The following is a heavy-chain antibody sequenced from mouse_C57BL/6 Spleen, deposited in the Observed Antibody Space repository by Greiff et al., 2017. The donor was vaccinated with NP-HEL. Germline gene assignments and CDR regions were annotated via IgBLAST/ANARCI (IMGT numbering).Heavy chain of an antibody. Sequence: QVQLQQPGAELVKPGASVKLSCKASGYTFTSYWMQWVKQRPGPGLEWIGEIDPSDSYTNYNQKFKGKATLTVDTSSSTAYMQLSSLTSEDSAVYYCARRGGSSGYWGQGTTLTVSS. J-gene: IGHJ2*01. CDR2: IDPSDSYT. CDR1: GYTFTSYW. V-gene: IGHV1-50*01. D-gene: IGHD1-1*01. CDR3: ARRGGSSGY.